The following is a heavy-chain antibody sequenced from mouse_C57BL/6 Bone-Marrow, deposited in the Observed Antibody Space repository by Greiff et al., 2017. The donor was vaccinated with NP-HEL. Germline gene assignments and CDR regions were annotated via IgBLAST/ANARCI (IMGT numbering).Heavy chain of an antibody. V-gene: IGHV1-15*01. CDR3: TTQDSSGDY. CDR2: IDPETGGT. J-gene: IGHJ2*01. D-gene: IGHD3-2*02. CDR1: GYTFTDYE. Sequence: QVQLQQSGAELVRPGASVTLSCKASGYTFTDYEMHWVKQTPVHGLEWIGAIDPETGGTAYNQKFKGKAILTADKSSSTAYMELRSLTSEDSAVYYCTTQDSSGDYWGRGTTLTVSA.